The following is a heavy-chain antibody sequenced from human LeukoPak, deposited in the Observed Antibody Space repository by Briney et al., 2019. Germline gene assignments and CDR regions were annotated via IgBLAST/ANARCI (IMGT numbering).Heavy chain of an antibody. CDR2: ISGSGDST. CDR3: AKDPYSSGPYNWFDP. J-gene: IGHJ5*02. CDR1: GFTFGTYW. V-gene: IGHV3-23*01. Sequence: GGSLRLSCGASGFTFGTYWMHWVRQAPGKGLEWVSAISGSGDSTYYADSVKGLFTISRDNSKNTLYLQMNRLRAEDTAVYYCAKDPYSSGPYNWFDPWGQGTLVTVSS. D-gene: IGHD6-19*01.